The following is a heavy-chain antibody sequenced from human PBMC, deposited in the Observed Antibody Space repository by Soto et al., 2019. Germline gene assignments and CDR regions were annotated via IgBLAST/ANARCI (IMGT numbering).Heavy chain of an antibody. D-gene: IGHD3-10*01. CDR2: IWYDGSNK. CDR1: GFTFSSYG. V-gene: IGHV3-33*01. CDR3: ARDRDYYYMDV. J-gene: IGHJ6*03. Sequence: QVQLVEPGGGVVQPGRSLRLSCAASGFTFSSYGMHWVRQAPGKGLEWVAVIWYDGSNKYYADSVKGRFTISRDNSTNTLYLQMNRLRAEDTAVYYCARDRDYYYMDVWGRGTTVTVSS.